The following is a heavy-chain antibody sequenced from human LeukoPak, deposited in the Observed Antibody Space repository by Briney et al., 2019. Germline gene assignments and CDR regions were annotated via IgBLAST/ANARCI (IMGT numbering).Heavy chain of an antibody. V-gene: IGHV1-2*02. Sequence: GASVKVSCKASGYTFTGYYMHWVRQAPGQGLEWMGWINPNSGGTNYAQKFQGRVTMTRDTSISTAYMELSRLRSDDTAVYYRATRYYDFWSGYYRDYYYYMDVWGKGTTVTVSS. J-gene: IGHJ6*03. D-gene: IGHD3-3*01. CDR2: INPNSGGT. CDR1: GYTFTGYY. CDR3: ATRYYDFWSGYYRDYYYYMDV.